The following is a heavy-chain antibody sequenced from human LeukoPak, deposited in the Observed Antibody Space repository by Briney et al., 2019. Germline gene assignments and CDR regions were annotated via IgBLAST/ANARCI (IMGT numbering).Heavy chain of an antibody. CDR2: ISAYNGNT. V-gene: IGHV1-18*01. CDR1: GYTFTSYG. CDR3: ARGGSILWANDYGDYVFDSQRRASKPNDY. Sequence: ASVKVSCKASGYTFTSYGISWVRQAPGQGLEWMGWISAYNGNTNYAQKLQGRVTMTTDTSTSTAYMELRSVKSDDTDVYYCARGGSILWANDYGDYVFDSQRRASKPNDYWGQGTLVTVSS. D-gene: IGHD4-17*01. J-gene: IGHJ4*02.